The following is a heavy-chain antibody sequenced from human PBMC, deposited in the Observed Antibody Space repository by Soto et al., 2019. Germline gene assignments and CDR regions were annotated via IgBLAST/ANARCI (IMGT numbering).Heavy chain of an antibody. CDR3: AREGSGSHVDYFDY. J-gene: IGHJ4*02. CDR2: IWYDGSNK. CDR1: GFTFSSYG. Sequence: QVQLVESGGGVVQPGRSLRLSCAASGFTFSSYGMHWVRQAPGKGLEWVAVIWYDGSNKYYADSVKGRFTISRDNSKNTLYLQMNSLRAEDTAVYYCAREGSGSHVDYFDYWGQGTLFTVSS. D-gene: IGHD1-26*01. V-gene: IGHV3-33*01.